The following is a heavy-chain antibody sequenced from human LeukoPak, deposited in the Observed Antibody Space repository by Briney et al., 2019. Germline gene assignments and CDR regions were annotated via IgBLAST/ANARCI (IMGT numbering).Heavy chain of an antibody. J-gene: IGHJ4*02. CDR3: VSGYCSSTTCYRGAY. CDR1: GFTFGNYW. D-gene: IGHD2-2*03. CDR2: IGDDGSSA. Sequence: GGSLRLSCAASGFTFGNYWMHWVRQAPGKGLLWVSRIGDDGSSANYADSVQGRFTISRDNAKNTVYLQMHSLRAEDTAVYYCVSGYCSSTTCYRGAYWGQGTLVTVSS. V-gene: IGHV3-74*01.